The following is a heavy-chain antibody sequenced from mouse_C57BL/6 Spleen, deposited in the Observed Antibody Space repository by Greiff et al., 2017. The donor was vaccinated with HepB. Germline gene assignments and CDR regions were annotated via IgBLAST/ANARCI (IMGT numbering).Heavy chain of an antibody. D-gene: IGHD6-1*01. CDR3: ANSRACRYAMDY. J-gene: IGHJ4*01. Sequence: EVKLMESGAELVKPGASVKLSCTASGFNIKDYYMHWVKQRTEQGLEWIGRIDPEDGETKYAPKFQGKATITADTSSNTAYLQLSSLTSEDAAVYYCANSRACRYAMDYWGQGTTVTVSS. V-gene: IGHV14-2*01. CDR2: IDPEDGET. CDR1: GFNIKDYY.